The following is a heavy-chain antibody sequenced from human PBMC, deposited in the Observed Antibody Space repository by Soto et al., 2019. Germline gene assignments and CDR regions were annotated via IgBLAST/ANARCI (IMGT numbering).Heavy chain of an antibody. CDR3: PREPRNWGGICDDDAFDI. CDR1: GFTFSSYE. Sequence: GGSLRLSCAASGFTFSSYEMNWVRQAPGKGLEWVSYISSSGSTIYYADSVKGRFTISRDNAKNSLYLQMNSLRAEDTAVYYCPREPRNWGGICDDDAFDIWGQGTMVTVSS. D-gene: IGHD2-15*01. J-gene: IGHJ3*02. V-gene: IGHV3-48*03. CDR2: ISSSGSTI.